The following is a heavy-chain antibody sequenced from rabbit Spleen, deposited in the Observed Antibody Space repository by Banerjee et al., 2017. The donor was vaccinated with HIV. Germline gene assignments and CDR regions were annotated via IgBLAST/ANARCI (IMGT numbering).Heavy chain of an antibody. J-gene: IGHJ6*01. CDR2: IAGDSSGFT. V-gene: IGHV1S45*01. CDR1: GFSFSSNEY. D-gene: IGHD7-1*01. CDR3: ARDTGTSFSSYGMDL. Sequence: QQQLEESGGGLVKPGGTLTLTCTVSGFSFSSNEYMCWVRQAPGKGLEWISCIAGDSSGFTYSATWAKGRFTCSKTSSTTVTLQMTSLTVADTATYFCARDTGTSFSSYGMDLWGPGTLVTV.